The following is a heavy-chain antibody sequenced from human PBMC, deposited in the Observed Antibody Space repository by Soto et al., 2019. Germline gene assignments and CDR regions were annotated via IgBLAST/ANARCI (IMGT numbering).Heavy chain of an antibody. J-gene: IGHJ4*02. CDR2: ISGSGSST. Sequence: GGSLRLSCAASGFTFSSYAMSWVRQAPGKGLEWVSVISGSGSSTYYADSVKGRFTISRDNSKNTLYLQMNSLRAEDTAVYYCAKRGSGSQFDYWGQGTLVTVSS. CDR3: AKRGSGSQFDY. CDR1: GFTFSSYA. D-gene: IGHD1-26*01. V-gene: IGHV3-23*01.